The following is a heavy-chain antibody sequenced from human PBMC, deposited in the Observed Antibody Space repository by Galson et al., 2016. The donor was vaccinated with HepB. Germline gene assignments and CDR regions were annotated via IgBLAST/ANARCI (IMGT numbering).Heavy chain of an antibody. Sequence: QSGAEVKKPGESLGISCEVSGYTFTSYNIIWVRQMPGKGLEWMGRINPSDSDTKYSPSFQDHVIISADRSINTVYLQWSRLKDSDTAMYFCAGHGMGSATTLGAIDYRGQGTRVTVSA. J-gene: IGHJ4*01. V-gene: IGHV5-10-1*01. CDR3: AGHGMGSATTLGAIDY. D-gene: IGHD2/OR15-2a*01. CDR2: INPSDSDT. CDR1: GYTFTSYN.